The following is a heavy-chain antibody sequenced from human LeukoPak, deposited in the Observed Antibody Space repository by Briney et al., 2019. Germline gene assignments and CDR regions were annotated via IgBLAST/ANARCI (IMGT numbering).Heavy chain of an antibody. CDR2: ISIYSGNT. Sequence: EASVKVSCTAPGYTFTSHGLSWARQAPGQGLEWMGWISIYSGNTNYAQKFQDRISMTTDTSTNTAYMELRSLKSDDTAVYYCARDPGGTWGFDYWGQGALVTVSS. CDR1: GYTFTSHG. CDR3: ARDPGGTWGFDY. J-gene: IGHJ4*02. D-gene: IGHD7-27*01. V-gene: IGHV1-18*01.